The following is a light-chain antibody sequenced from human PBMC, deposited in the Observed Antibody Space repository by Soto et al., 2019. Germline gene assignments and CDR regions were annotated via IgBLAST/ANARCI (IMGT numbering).Light chain of an antibody. Sequence: EIVLTQSPGTLSLSPGERATLSCRASQSVSSSYLAWYQHKPGRAPRLLIDGTSSRATGIPDRFSGSGSGTNFTLTISRLEPEDLAEYYRQQDSSQGTFGQGTKVDIK. CDR2: GTS. CDR1: QSVSSSY. J-gene: IGKJ1*01. V-gene: IGKV3-20*01. CDR3: QQDSSQGT.